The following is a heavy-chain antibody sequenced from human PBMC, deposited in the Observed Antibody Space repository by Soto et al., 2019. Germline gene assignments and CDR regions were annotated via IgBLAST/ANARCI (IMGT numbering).Heavy chain of an antibody. Sequence: QVQLVQSGAEVKKPGASVKVSCKASGYTFTSYYMHWVRQAPGQGLEWMGIINPSGGSTSYAQKFQGRVSMTRDTSTSTVYMELSSLRSEDTAVYYCAIEVERGYSYGYLEYWGQGTLVTVSS. V-gene: IGHV1-46*01. CDR2: INPSGGST. D-gene: IGHD5-18*01. CDR3: AIEVERGYSYGYLEY. CDR1: GYTFTSYY. J-gene: IGHJ4*02.